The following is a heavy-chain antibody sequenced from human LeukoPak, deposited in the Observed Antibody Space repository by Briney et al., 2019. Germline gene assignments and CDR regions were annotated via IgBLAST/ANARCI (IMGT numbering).Heavy chain of an antibody. J-gene: IGHJ4*02. CDR2: IYYTGNT. CDR1: GVSISGSNSY. V-gene: IGHV4-39*01. D-gene: IGHD3/OR15-3a*01. Sequence: SATLSLTCSVSGVSISGSNSYWGWIRQPPGKGLEWIGSIYYTGNTYYNASLKSQVSISIDMSKNQFSLKITSVTAADTGVYYCARQTGSGLFILPGGQGTLVTVSS. CDR3: ARQTGSGLFILP.